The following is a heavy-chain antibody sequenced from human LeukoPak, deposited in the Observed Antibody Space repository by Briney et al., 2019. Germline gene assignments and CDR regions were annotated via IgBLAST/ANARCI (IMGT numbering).Heavy chain of an antibody. CDR3: ARTLGVAGDFDY. V-gene: IGHV5-51*01. CDR2: IYPGDSDT. CDR1: GYSFTSYW. D-gene: IGHD5-12*01. J-gene: IGHJ4*02. Sequence: GASLQISCKCSGYSFTSYWIGWVRQLPGKGLEWMGIIYPGDSDTRYSPSFQGQVTISADKSISPAYLQWSSLKVSDSAMYYCARTLGVAGDFDYWGQGTLVTVSS.